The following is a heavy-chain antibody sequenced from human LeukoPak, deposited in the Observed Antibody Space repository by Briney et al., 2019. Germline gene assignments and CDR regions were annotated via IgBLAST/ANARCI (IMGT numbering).Heavy chain of an antibody. V-gene: IGHV4-39*07. CDR1: GGSISSTRYY. CDR3: ARGIKSGSYFSFWFDY. CDR2: IYYIGST. J-gene: IGHJ4*02. D-gene: IGHD1-26*01. Sequence: SETLSLTCTVSGGSISSTRYYWGWIRQPPGKGLEWIGSIYYIGSTYYNPSLKSRVTISVDTSKNQFSLKLSSVTAADTAVYYCARGIKSGSYFSFWFDYWGQGTLVTVSS.